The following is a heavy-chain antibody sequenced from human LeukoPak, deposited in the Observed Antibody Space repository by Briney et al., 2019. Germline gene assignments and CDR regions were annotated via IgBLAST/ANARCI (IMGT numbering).Heavy chain of an antibody. D-gene: IGHD1-26*01. CDR1: GGTFSSYA. V-gene: IGHV1-69*13. Sequence: ASVKVSCKASGGTFSSYAISWVRQAPGQGLEWMGGIIPIFGTANYAQKFQGRVTITADESTSTAYMELSSLRSEDTAVYYCARDRRGSYSPEDYWGQGTLVTVSS. CDR2: IIPIFGTA. CDR3: ARDRRGSYSPEDY. J-gene: IGHJ4*02.